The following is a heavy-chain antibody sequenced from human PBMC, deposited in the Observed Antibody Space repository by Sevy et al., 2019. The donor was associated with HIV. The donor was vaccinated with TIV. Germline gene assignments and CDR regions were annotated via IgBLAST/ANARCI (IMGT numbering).Heavy chain of an antibody. Sequence: GGSLRLSCAASGFTFDDYAMHWVRQAPGKGLEWVSGISWNSGSIGYADSVKGRFTISRDNAKNSLYLQMNSLRAEDTALYYCAKDKIGRCLWEDWYFDLWGRGTLVTVSS. CDR3: AKDKIGRCLWEDWYFDL. CDR2: ISWNSGSI. CDR1: GFTFDDYA. V-gene: IGHV3-9*01. D-gene: IGHD1-26*01. J-gene: IGHJ2*01.